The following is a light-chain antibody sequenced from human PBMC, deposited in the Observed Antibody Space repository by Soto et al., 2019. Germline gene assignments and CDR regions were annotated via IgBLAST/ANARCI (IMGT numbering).Light chain of an antibody. CDR2: KAS. CDR1: QSISSW. J-gene: IGKJ5*01. CDR3: QQLNSYPFT. Sequence: DIQMTQSPSTLSASVGDRVTITCRASQSISSWLAWYQQKPGKAPKLLIYKASTLESGVPSNFSGSGSGTEFTLTISSLQPDDFATYYCQQLNSYPFTFGQGTRLEIK. V-gene: IGKV1-5*03.